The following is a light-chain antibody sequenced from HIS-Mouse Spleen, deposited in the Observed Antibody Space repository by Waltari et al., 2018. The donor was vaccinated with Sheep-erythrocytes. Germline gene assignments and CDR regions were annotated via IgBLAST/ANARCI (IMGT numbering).Light chain of an antibody. CDR3: QSADSSGTYV. Sequence: SYELTQPPSVSVSPGQTARITCSGDALPKQYAYWYQQKPGQAPVVVIYKDSERPSGIPERFSGYSSGTTVTLTISGVQAEDEADYYCQSADSSGTYVFGTGTKVTVL. J-gene: IGLJ1*01. V-gene: IGLV3-25*03. CDR1: ALPKQY. CDR2: KDS.